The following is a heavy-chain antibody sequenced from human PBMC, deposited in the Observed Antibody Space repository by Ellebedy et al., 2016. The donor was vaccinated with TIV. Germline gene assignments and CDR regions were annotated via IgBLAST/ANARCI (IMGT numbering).Heavy chain of an antibody. V-gene: IGHV3-30*03. CDR1: GFTFSSYG. CDR2: ISYDGSNE. CDR3: ARPDSEDNYMDV. J-gene: IGHJ6*03. Sequence: GGSLRLSXAASGFTFSSYGMHWVRQAPGKGMEWVTVISYDGSNEYYSDSVKGRFTISRDNSKNTLYLQMNSLRAEDTAVYYCARPDSEDNYMDVWGKGTAVTVSS.